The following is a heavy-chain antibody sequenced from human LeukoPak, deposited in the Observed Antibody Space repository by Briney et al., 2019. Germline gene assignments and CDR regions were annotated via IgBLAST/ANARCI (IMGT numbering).Heavy chain of an antibody. CDR2: IDTAGGT. D-gene: IGHD3-10*01. CDR3: ARRRYGLGSYADAFDI. V-gene: IGHV3-13*04. Sequence: GGSLRLSCAASGFTFISYDMHWVRQPTGKGLEWVSGIDTAGGTYYAGSVKGRFTISRENAKNSLSLQMNSLRAGDTAVYYCARRRYGLGSYADAFDIWGQGTMVTVSS. J-gene: IGHJ3*02. CDR1: GFTFISYD.